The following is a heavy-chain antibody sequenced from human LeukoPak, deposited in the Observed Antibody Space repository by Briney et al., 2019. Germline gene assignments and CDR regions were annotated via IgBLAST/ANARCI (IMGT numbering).Heavy chain of an antibody. Sequence: GESLKISCKGSGYSFSNYWIGWVRQVAGKGLEWMGIIYPGDSETRYSPSFQGQVTISADKSISTAYLQWSSLKASDTAMYYCARHATYSSSWYDYWGQGTLVTVSS. J-gene: IGHJ4*02. CDR2: IYPGDSET. CDR3: ARHATYSSSWYDY. D-gene: IGHD6-13*01. CDR1: GYSFSNYW. V-gene: IGHV5-51*01.